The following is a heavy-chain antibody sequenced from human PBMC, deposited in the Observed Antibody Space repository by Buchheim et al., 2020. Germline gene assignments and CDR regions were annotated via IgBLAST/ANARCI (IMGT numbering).Heavy chain of an antibody. J-gene: IGHJ4*02. V-gene: IGHV1-69*04. CDR3: ARSRIAVAGTLDY. CDR2: IIPILGIA. CDR1: GGTFSSYA. Sequence: QVQLVQSGAEVKKPGSSVKVSCKASGGTFSSYAISWVRQAPGQGLEWMGRIIPILGIANYAQKFQGRVTITADKSTSTAYMELISLVSEYTAVYYCARSRIAVAGTLDYWGQGTL. D-gene: IGHD6-19*01.